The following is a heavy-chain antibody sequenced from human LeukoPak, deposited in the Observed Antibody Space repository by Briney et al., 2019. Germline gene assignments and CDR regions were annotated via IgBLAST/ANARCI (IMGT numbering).Heavy chain of an antibody. CDR3: AKGPPDSSNWYKRTEG. V-gene: IGHV3-23*01. D-gene: IGHD6-13*01. CDR1: GFTFSDYT. Sequence: PGGSLRLSCAASGFTFSDYTMNWVRLAPGKGLEWVSDISGSGDSTHYADSVKGRFTISRDNSKNTLYLQMNSLRVEDTAVYYCAKGPPDSSNWYKRTEGWGQGTLVTVSS. CDR2: ISGSGDST. J-gene: IGHJ4*02.